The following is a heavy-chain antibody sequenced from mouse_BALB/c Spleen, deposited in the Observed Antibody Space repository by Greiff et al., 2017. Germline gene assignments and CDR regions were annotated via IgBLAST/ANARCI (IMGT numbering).Heavy chain of an antibody. D-gene: IGHD1-1*01. CDR3: ARADYYGSSYGDYAMDY. CDR1: GYTFTSYW. CDR2: INPSTGYT. J-gene: IGHJ4*01. Sequence: QVQLQQSGAELAKPGASVKMSCKASGYTFTSYWMHWVKQRPGQGLEWIGYINPSTGYTEYNQKFKDKATLTADKSSSTAYMQLSSLTSEDSAVYYCARADYYGSSYGDYAMDYWGQGTSVTVSS. V-gene: IGHV1-7*01.